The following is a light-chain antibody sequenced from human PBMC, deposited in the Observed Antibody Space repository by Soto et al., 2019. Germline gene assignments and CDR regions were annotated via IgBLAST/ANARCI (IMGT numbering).Light chain of an antibody. J-gene: IGKJ2*01. V-gene: IGKV1-39*01. CDR1: QSISSY. CDR2: FAS. CDR3: LRTDSVPYS. Sequence: DIQMTQSPSSLSASVGDRVTLTCRASQSISSYLNWYQLKPGRPPKLLIYFASSLQAGVPSRFSGAGSETDFTLTITDLQPEDFTSYFGLRTDSVPYSFGRGT.